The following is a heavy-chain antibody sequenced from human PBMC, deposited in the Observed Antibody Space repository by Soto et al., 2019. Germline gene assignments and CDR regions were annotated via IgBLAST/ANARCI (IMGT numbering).Heavy chain of an antibody. CDR1: GDSISNLDYF. CDR2: IYKSATT. CDR3: ARGRYCLTGRCFPNWFDS. Sequence: LSLTCSVSGDSISNLDYFWAWIRQPPGQALEYIGYIYKSATTYYNPSFESRVAISVDTSKSQFSLNVTSVTAADTAVYFCARGRYCLTGRCFPNWFDSWGPGALLTVSS. J-gene: IGHJ5*01. D-gene: IGHD7-27*01. V-gene: IGHV4-30-4*01.